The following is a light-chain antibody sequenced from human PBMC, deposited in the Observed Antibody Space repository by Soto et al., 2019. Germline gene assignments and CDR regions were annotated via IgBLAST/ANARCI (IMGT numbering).Light chain of an antibody. J-gene: IGKJ4*01. V-gene: IGKV1-39*01. Sequence: DIQMTQSPSSLSASVGDSVTVTCRASQSVITYLNWYQHKLGKAPKLLIYDASKLQRGVSSRFSGSGSATQFTLTIDTLQPEDFATYYCQQAYRIPITFGGGTRVET. CDR2: DAS. CDR1: QSVITY. CDR3: QQAYRIPIT.